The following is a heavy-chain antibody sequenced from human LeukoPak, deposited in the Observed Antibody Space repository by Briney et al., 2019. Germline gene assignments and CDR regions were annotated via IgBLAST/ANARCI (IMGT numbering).Heavy chain of an antibody. Sequence: SETLSLTCTVSGDSISSYYWSWIRQPAGKGLEWNGRIYTSANTNYNPSLKSRVTISVDTSKNQFSLKLSSVTAADTAVYYCARSGYFSGGSCYEGSMDVWGKGTTVTVSS. D-gene: IGHD2-15*01. V-gene: IGHV4-4*07. CDR1: GDSISSYY. CDR3: ARSGYFSGGSCYEGSMDV. J-gene: IGHJ6*03. CDR2: IYTSANT.